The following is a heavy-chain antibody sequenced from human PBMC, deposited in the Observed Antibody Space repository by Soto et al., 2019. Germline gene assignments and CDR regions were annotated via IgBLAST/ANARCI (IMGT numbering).Heavy chain of an antibody. CDR3: ARDVAVREEH. D-gene: IGHD3-10*01. V-gene: IGHV3-23*01. CDR2: ISGSGGST. J-gene: IGHJ4*02. CDR1: GFTFSSYA. Sequence: GGSLRLSCAASGFTFSSYAMSWVRQAPGKGLEWVSAISGSGGSTYYADSVKGRFTISRDNAKNSLYLQMNSLRAEDTAVYFCARDVAVREEHWGQGTLVTVSS.